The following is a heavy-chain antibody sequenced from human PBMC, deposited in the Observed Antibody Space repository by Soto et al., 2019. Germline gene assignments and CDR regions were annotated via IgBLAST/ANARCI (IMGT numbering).Heavy chain of an antibody. CDR1: GFTFGSYG. CDR3: AREVHTAMAPSFEY. V-gene: IGHV3-33*01. J-gene: IGHJ4*02. D-gene: IGHD5-18*01. CDR2: IWYDGNNK. Sequence: LRLSCVASGFTFGSYGMHWVRQAPGKGLEWVAVIWYDGNNKNYADSVKGRFTISRDNSKNTLYLQINSPRAEDTAVYYCAREVHTAMAPSFEYWGQGTPVTVS.